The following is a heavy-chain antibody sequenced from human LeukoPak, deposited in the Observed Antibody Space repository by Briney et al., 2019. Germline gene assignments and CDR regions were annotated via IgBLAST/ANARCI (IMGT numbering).Heavy chain of an antibody. V-gene: IGHV3-30*18. CDR1: GFTFSSYG. CDR3: AKDHGYSSGWYGEGFDY. J-gene: IGHJ4*02. CDR2: ISYDGSNK. Sequence: GRSLRLSCAASGFTFSSYGMHWVRQAPGKGLEWAAVISYDGSNKYYADSVKGRFTISRDNSKNTLYLQMNSLRAEDTAVYYCAKDHGYSSGWYGEGFDYWGQGTLVTVSS. D-gene: IGHD6-19*01.